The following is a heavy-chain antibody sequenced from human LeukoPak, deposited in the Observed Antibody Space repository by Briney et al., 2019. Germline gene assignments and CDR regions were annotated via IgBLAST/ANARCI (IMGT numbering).Heavy chain of an antibody. CDR3: ASPSGHGSYYVS. Sequence: PSETLSLTCTVSGGSISSGSYYWSWIRQPAGKGLEWIGRIYTSGSTNYNPSLKSRATISVDTSKNQFSLKLSSVTAADTAVYYCASPSGHGSYYVSWGQGTLVTVSS. V-gene: IGHV4-61*02. D-gene: IGHD1-26*01. J-gene: IGHJ5*02. CDR1: GGSISSGSYY. CDR2: IYTSGST.